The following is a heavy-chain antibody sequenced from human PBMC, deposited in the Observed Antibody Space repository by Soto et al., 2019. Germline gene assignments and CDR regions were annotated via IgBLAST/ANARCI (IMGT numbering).Heavy chain of an antibody. CDR3: ARGRYGDY. V-gene: IGHV1-18*01. Sequence: QVHLVQSGAEVKKPGASVKVSCKASGYTFTSYGITWVRQAPGQGLEWMGWISAHNGNTASAQKLQGRVIVTRDTSPSTAYMELRSLISDDTAVYYCARGRYGDYWGQGALVTVSS. J-gene: IGHJ4*02. CDR1: GYTFTSYG. CDR2: ISAHNGNT. D-gene: IGHD1-1*01.